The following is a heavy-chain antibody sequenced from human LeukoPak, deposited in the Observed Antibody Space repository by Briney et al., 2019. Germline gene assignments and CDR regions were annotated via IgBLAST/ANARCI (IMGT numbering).Heavy chain of an antibody. CDR1: GGSISSYY. J-gene: IGHJ5*02. CDR3: ARDRRTSQTYYYDSSGYYYSDNWFDP. V-gene: IGHV4-4*07. D-gene: IGHD3-22*01. Sequence: SETLSLTCTVSGGSISSYYWSWIRQPAGKGLEWIGRIYTSGSTNYNPSLKSRVTMSVDTSKNQFSLKLSSVTAADTAVYYCARDRRTSQTYYYDSSGYYYSDNWFDPWGQGTLVTVSS. CDR2: IYTSGST.